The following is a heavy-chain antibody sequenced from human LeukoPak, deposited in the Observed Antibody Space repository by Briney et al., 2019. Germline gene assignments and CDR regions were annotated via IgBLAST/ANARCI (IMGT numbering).Heavy chain of an antibody. CDR1: GYSISSGYY. J-gene: IGHJ4*02. CDR3: ARVYYYDSSGYYFDY. V-gene: IGHV4-4*07. D-gene: IGHD3-22*01. CDR2: IYTSGST. Sequence: KTSETLSLTCTVSGYSISSGYYWGWIRQPAGQGLEWIGRIYTSGSTNYNPSLKSRVTMSVDTSNNQFSLKLSSVTAADTAVYYCARVYYYDSSGYYFDYWGQGTLVTVSS.